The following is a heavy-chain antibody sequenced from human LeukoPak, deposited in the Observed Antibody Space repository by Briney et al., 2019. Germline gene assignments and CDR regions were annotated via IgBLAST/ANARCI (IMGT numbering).Heavy chain of an antibody. CDR3: ARATYDFWSGYYLAVDY. D-gene: IGHD3-3*01. Sequence: SGGSLRLSCAASGFTFSSYWMHWVRQAPGKGLVWVSRINSDGSSTSYADSVKGRFTISRDNAKNTLYLQMNSLRAEDTAVYYCARATYDFWSGYYLAVDYWGQGTLVTVSS. CDR1: GFTFSSYW. CDR2: INSDGSST. J-gene: IGHJ4*02. V-gene: IGHV3-74*01.